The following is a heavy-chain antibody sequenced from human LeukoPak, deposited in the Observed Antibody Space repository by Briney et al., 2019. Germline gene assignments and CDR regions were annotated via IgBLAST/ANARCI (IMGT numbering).Heavy chain of an antibody. V-gene: IGHV3-48*01. CDR3: ARDHHRRLYDSQARDTFDI. CDR1: GFTFSSYT. CDR2: IGGSSSTI. Sequence: GGSLRLSCAASGFTFSSYTMNWVRQAPGKGLEWVSYIGGSSSTIYYADSVKGRFTISRDNAKNSLYLQMNSLRAEDTAVYYCARDHHRRLYDSQARDTFDIWGQGTMVTVSS. J-gene: IGHJ3*02. D-gene: IGHD3-22*01.